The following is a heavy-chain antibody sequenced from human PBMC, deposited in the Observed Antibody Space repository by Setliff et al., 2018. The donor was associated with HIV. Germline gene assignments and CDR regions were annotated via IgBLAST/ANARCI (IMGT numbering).Heavy chain of an antibody. Sequence: KSSETLSLTCTVYGGSVSDTSYYWGWIRQPPGKGLEWLANVYYSGGTYYNPSLNSRVTISVDTSRNRFYLKLTSVTAADTALYFCARLGDSGYGFRGYFDYWGQGKLVTVSS. CDR3: ARLGDSGYGFRGYFDY. V-gene: IGHV4-39*01. CDR2: VYYSGGT. D-gene: IGHD5-18*01. J-gene: IGHJ4*02. CDR1: GGSVSDTSYY.